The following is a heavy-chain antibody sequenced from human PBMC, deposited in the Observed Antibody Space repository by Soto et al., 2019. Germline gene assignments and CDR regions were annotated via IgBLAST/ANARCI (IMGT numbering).Heavy chain of an antibody. CDR1: GGSLSSSAYS. D-gene: IGHD3-22*01. J-gene: IGHJ3*02. CDR3: ARELLFYDSDGFSWDDAFDI. Sequence: SETLSLTCAVSGGSLSSSAYSWSWIRQPPGKGLEWIGFIYQSGSTYYNPSLKSRVTMSLDRPKNQFSLKLSSVAAADTAVYYCARELLFYDSDGFSWDDAFDIWGQGTMVTVSS. CDR2: IYQSGST. V-gene: IGHV4-30-2*01.